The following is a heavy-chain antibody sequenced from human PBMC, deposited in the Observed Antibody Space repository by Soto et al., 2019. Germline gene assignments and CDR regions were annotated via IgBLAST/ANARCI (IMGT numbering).Heavy chain of an antibody. Sequence: ASVKVSCKASGGTFSSYTISWVRQAPGQGLEWMGRIIPILGIANYAQKFQGRVTITADKSTSTAYMELSSLRSEDTAVYYCARDTYCGGDCYLPFDYWGQGTLVTVSS. CDR3: ARDTYCGGDCYLPFDY. J-gene: IGHJ4*02. D-gene: IGHD2-21*01. V-gene: IGHV1-69*04. CDR1: GGTFSSYT. CDR2: IIPILGIA.